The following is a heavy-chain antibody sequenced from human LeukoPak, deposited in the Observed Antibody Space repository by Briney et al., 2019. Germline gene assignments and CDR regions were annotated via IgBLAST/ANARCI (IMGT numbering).Heavy chain of an antibody. J-gene: IGHJ6*03. D-gene: IGHD3-3*01. Sequence: GGSLRLSCATSGSIFTTYGIHWVRQAPGKGLEWVAVLSYDGSNEFYTDSVKGRFTISRDNAKNSLYLQMNSLRAEDTAVYYCARDLRFLEWSYYMDVWGKGTTVTVSS. CDR2: LSYDGSNE. CDR3: ARDLRFLEWSYYMDV. CDR1: GSIFTTYG. V-gene: IGHV3-30*03.